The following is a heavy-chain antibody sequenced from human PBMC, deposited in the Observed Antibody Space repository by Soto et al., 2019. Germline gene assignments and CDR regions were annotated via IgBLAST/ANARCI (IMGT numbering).Heavy chain of an antibody. Sequence: EVQLLESGGGLVQPGGSLRLSCAASGFTFSSYAMSWVRQAPGKGLEWVSAISGSGGSTYYADSVKGRFTISRDNSKNTLYLQMNSLRAEDTAVYYCAKEAADRITIFGVVIIPSIFDYWGQGTLVTVSS. J-gene: IGHJ4*02. CDR3: AKEAADRITIFGVVIIPSIFDY. V-gene: IGHV3-23*01. D-gene: IGHD3-3*01. CDR2: ISGSGGST. CDR1: GFTFSSYA.